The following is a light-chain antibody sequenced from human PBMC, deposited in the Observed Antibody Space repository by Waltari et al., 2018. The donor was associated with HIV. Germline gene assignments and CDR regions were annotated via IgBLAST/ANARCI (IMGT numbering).Light chain of an antibody. V-gene: IGLV1-40*01. CDR3: QSYDSSLSAPVV. Sequence: QSVLTQPPSVSGAPGQRVTISCTGSSSNIGAGYDVPRYQQLPGTAPKLLIYGNSNRPSGVPDRFSGSKSGTSASLAITGLQAEDEADYYCQSYDSSLSAPVVFGGGTKLTVL. CDR1: SSNIGAGYD. J-gene: IGLJ2*01. CDR2: GNS.